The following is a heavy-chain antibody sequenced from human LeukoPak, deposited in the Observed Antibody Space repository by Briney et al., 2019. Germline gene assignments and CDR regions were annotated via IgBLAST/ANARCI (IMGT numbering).Heavy chain of an antibody. CDR2: INHSGST. J-gene: IGHJ4*02. CDR1: GFTFSSYW. D-gene: IGHD6-19*01. CDR3: AGRRQWLVLWY. V-gene: IGHV4-34*08. Sequence: GSLRLSCAASGFTFSSYWMSWVRQAPGKGLEWIGEINHSGSTNYNPSLKSRVTISVDTSKNQFSLKLSSVTAADTAVYYCAGRRQWLVLWYWGQGTLVTVSS.